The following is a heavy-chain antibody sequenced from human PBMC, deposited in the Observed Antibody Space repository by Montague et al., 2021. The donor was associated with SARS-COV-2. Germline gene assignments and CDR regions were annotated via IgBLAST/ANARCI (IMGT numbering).Heavy chain of an antibody. CDR2: INQKETAK. CDR3: ARSPRGSGTGWLDY. D-gene: IGHD3/OR15-3a*01. Sequence: SLRLSCAASGFTSGDYQMTWVRQAPGKGLQWVANINQKETAKTFVDSVKGRFTISRDTARNSLILQMNSLKDEDTAVYYCARSPRGSGTGWLDYWGQGTLVTVSS. CDR1: GFTSGDYQ. J-gene: IGHJ4*02. V-gene: IGHV3-7*01.